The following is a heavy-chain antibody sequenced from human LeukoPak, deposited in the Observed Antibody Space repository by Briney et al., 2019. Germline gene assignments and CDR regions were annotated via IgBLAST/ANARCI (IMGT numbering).Heavy chain of an antibody. D-gene: IGHD3-22*01. CDR3: ARGGWNKFDY. CDR2: IFYIGTT. Sequence: PSETLSLTCTVSGGSLSSYYWSWVRQPPGKGLEWIGFIFYIGTTNYNPSLKSRVTISVDTSKNQFSLKLSSVTAADTAVYYCARGGWNKFDYWGQGTLVTVSS. J-gene: IGHJ4*02. V-gene: IGHV4-59*01. CDR1: GGSLSSYY.